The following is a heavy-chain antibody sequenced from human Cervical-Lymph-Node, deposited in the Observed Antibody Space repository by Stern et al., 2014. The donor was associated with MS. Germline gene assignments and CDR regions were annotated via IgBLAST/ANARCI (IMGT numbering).Heavy chain of an antibody. CDR1: GFTFSSYA. CDR3: AKSAVSDWYYFDY. Sequence: EVQLLESGGGLVQPGGSLRLSCAASGFTFSSYAMSWVRQAPGQGLDWVSSIRGSGSDTYYADAVKGRFTISRDNSKNTLYLQRNSLRAEDTAVYYWAKSAVSDWYYFDYWGQGTLVTVSS. V-gene: IGHV3-23*01. D-gene: IGHD2-21*01. J-gene: IGHJ4*02. CDR2: IRGSGSDT.